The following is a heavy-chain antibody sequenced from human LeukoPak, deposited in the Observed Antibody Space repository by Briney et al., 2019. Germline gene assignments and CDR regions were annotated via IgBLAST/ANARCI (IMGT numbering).Heavy chain of an antibody. CDR3: ARAGRPGIAAPDTYYYYMDV. CDR1: GGSISSYY. CDR2: IYTSGST. Sequence: SETLSLTCTVSGGSISSYYWSWIRQTAGKGLEWIGRIYTSGSTNYNPSLKSRVTMSVDTSKNQFSLKLSSVTAADTAVYYCARAGRPGIAAPDTYYYYMDVWGKGTTVTVSS. V-gene: IGHV4-4*07. J-gene: IGHJ6*03. D-gene: IGHD6-13*01.